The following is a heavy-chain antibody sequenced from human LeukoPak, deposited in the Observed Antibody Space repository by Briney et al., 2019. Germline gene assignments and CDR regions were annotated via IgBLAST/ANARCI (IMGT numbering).Heavy chain of an antibody. CDR2: ISSSSSYI. CDR3: ARVKGGIAAAGNYFDY. V-gene: IGHV3-21*01. J-gene: IGHJ4*02. Sequence: GGSLRLSCAASGFTFSSYSMNWVRQAPGKGLEWVSSISSSSSYIYYADSVKGRITISRDNSKNTLHLQMNSLRTEDTAVYYCARVKGGIAAAGNYFDYWGQGTLVTVSS. CDR1: GFTFSSYS. D-gene: IGHD6-13*01.